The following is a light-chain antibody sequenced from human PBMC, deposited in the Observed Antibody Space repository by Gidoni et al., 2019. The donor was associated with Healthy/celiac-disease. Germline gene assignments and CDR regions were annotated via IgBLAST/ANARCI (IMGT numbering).Light chain of an antibody. V-gene: IGKV3-20*01. CDR2: GAS. J-gene: IGKJ2*01. CDR1: PSVSSSN. Sequence: EIVLTQSPGTLSLSPGERATLSCRASPSVSSSNLAWYQQKPGQAPRLLIYGASSRATGIPDRFSGSVSGTDFTLTISRLEPEDFAVYYCQQYGSSPRYTFXXXTKLEIK. CDR3: QQYGSSPRYT.